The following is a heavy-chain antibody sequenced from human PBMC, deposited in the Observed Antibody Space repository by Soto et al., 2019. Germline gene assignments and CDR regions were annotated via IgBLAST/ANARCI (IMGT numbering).Heavy chain of an antibody. J-gene: IGHJ6*02. CDR2: INHSGST. CDR3: ARAAAVNYDSSGYYYKYYYYYGMDV. Sequence: SETLSLTCAVYGGSFSGYYWSWIRQPPGKGLERIGEINHSGSTNYNPSHKSRVTISVDTSKNQFSLKLSSVTAADTAVYYCARAAAVNYDSSGYYYKYYYYYGMDVWGQGTTVT. V-gene: IGHV4-34*01. D-gene: IGHD3-22*01. CDR1: GGSFSGYY.